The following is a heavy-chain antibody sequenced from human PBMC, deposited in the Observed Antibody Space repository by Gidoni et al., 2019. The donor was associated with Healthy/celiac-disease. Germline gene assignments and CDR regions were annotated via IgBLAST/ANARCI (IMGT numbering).Heavy chain of an antibody. J-gene: IGHJ6*02. Sequence: QVQLVQSGSEVKKPGASVKVSCKPSGYTFTSDGISWVRQATGQGLEWMGWISAYNGNTNYAQKLQGRVTMTTDTATSTAYMELRSLRSDDTAVYYCARCPNDFWSGLLDGMDVWGQGTTVTVSS. D-gene: IGHD3-3*01. CDR3: ARCPNDFWSGLLDGMDV. CDR2: ISAYNGNT. V-gene: IGHV1-18*01. CDR1: GYTFTSDG.